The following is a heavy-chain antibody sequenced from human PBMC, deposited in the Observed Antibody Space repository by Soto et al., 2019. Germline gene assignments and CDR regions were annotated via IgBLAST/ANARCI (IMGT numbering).Heavy chain of an antibody. Sequence: EVQLVESGGGLVQPGGSLRLSCAASGFTVSSNYMSWVRQAPGKGLEWVSVIYSGGSTYYADSVKGRFTISRHNSKNTLYLQMNRLVAGDTAVYYCARDVNWFDPWGQGTLVNVSS. J-gene: IGHJ5*02. CDR1: GFTVSSNY. CDR2: IYSGGST. V-gene: IGHV3-53*04. CDR3: ARDVNWFDP.